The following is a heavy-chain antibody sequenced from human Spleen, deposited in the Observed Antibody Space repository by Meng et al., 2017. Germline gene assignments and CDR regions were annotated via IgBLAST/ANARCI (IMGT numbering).Heavy chain of an antibody. Sequence: GESLKISCAASGFTFRTYWMSWVRQAPGKGLEWVANIKHDGSEKYYVDSVKGRFTISRDNAKNSVYLQMNSLRAEDTAVYYCADAVAGTGSDYWGQGTLVTVSS. CDR2: IKHDGSEK. CDR1: GFTFRTYW. D-gene: IGHD6-19*01. CDR3: ADAVAGTGSDY. J-gene: IGHJ4*02. V-gene: IGHV3-7*01.